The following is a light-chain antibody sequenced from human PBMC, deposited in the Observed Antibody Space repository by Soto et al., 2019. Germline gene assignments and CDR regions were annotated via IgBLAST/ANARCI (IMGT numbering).Light chain of an antibody. V-gene: IGKV1-5*03. CDR1: QTINNY. J-gene: IGKJ1*01. CDR2: DAS. Sequence: DIQMTQSPSTLSASVGDRVTITCRAFQTINNYLAWYQQKPGKAPKLLIYDASSLESGVPSRFSGSRSGTEFTLTISSLQPDDFATYYCQQYNGFSPRTFGQGTKVEIK. CDR3: QQYNGFSPRT.